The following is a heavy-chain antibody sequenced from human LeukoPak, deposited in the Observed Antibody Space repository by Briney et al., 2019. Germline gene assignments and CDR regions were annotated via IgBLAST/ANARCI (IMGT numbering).Heavy chain of an antibody. V-gene: IGHV4-34*01. Sequence: PSETLSLTCAVYGGSFSGYYWSWIRQPPGKGLEWIGEINHSGSTNYNPSLKSRVTISVDTSKNQFSLKLSSVTAADTAVYYCARGYSSSWYLKGPRGYYFDYWGQGTLVTVSS. CDR3: ARGYSSSWYLKGPRGYYFDY. CDR1: GGSFSGYY. CDR2: INHSGST. J-gene: IGHJ4*02. D-gene: IGHD6-13*01.